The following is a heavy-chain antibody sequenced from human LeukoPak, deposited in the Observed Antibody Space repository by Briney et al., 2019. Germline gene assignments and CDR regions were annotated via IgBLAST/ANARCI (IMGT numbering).Heavy chain of an antibody. Sequence: ASVNVSCTASGYTFTSYGISWVRQAPGQGLEWMGWISAYNGNTNYAQKLQGRVTMTTDTSTSTAYMELRSLRSDDTAVYYCAREAHYGRSYYDFWSGYYPPNWFDPWGQGTLVTVSS. V-gene: IGHV1-18*01. CDR3: AREAHYGRSYYDFWSGYYPPNWFDP. J-gene: IGHJ5*02. CDR1: GYTFTSYG. CDR2: ISAYNGNT. D-gene: IGHD3-3*01.